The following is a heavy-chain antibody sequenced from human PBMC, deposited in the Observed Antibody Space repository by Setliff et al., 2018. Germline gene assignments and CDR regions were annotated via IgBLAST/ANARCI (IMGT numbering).Heavy chain of an antibody. Sequence: PGESLKISCTGSGYSFITYWIGWVRQMPGKGLEWMGMIIPADADTRYNPSFKGQVTMSLDRSITTAYLQWDSLKASDTAIYYCAQKHQRASWAFDPWGRGTLVTVSS. CDR3: AQKHQRASWAFDP. D-gene: IGHD2-2*01. J-gene: IGHJ5*02. V-gene: IGHV5-51*01. CDR1: GYSFITYW. CDR2: IIPADADT.